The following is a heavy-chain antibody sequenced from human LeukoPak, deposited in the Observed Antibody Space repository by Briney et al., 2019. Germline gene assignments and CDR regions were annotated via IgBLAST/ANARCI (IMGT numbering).Heavy chain of an antibody. J-gene: IGHJ4*02. CDR1: GGSISGYH. D-gene: IGHD3-22*01. Sequence: SETLSLTCTVSGGSISGYHWSWIRQPPGKGLESIGYIYYTGSTKYNPSLESRVTISVDTSKNQFSLKLTSVTAADTAVYYCARGYFDSRGYSNAFDYWGQGALVTVSS. CDR3: ARGYFDSRGYSNAFDY. V-gene: IGHV4-59*01. CDR2: IYYTGST.